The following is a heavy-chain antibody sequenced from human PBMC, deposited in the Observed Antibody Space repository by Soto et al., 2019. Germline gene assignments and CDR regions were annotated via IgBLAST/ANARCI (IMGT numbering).Heavy chain of an antibody. D-gene: IGHD6-19*01. CDR2: ISWNSGSI. V-gene: IGHV3-9*01. CDR3: AKGEGIAVADYYFDY. Sequence: GGSLRLSCAASGFTFDDYAMHWVRQAPGKGLEWVSGISWNSGSIGYADSVKGRFTISRDNAKNSLYLQMNSLRAEDTALYYCAKGEGIAVADYYFDYWGQGTLVTVSS. J-gene: IGHJ4*02. CDR1: GFTFDDYA.